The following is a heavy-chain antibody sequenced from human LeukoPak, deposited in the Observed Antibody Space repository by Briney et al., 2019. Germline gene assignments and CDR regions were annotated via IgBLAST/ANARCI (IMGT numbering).Heavy chain of an antibody. D-gene: IGHD3-16*01. CDR3: ARNIWGSPFDY. CDR1: GFSFSDYY. CDR2: ISSSGSTI. J-gene: IGHJ4*02. Sequence: GGSLRLSCAASGFSFSDYYMSWIRQAPGKGLEWVSYISSSGSTIYYADSVKGRFTISRDNAKSSLYPQMNSLRAEDTAVYYCARNIWGSPFDYWGQGTLVTVSS. V-gene: IGHV3-11*01.